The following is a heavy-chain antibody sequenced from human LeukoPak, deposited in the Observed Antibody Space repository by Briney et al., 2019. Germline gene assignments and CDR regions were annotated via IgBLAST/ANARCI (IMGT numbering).Heavy chain of an antibody. V-gene: IGHV1-8*01. CDR2: MNPNSGNT. CDR1: GYTFTSYD. D-gene: IGHD3-22*01. Sequence: ASVKVSCKASGYTFTSYDINWVRQATGQGLEWMGWMNPNSGNTGYAQKFQGRVTMTRNTSISTAYMELRSLRSDDTAVYYCARGASSYYDSSDYFDYWGQGTLVTVSS. CDR3: ARGASSYYDSSDYFDY. J-gene: IGHJ4*02.